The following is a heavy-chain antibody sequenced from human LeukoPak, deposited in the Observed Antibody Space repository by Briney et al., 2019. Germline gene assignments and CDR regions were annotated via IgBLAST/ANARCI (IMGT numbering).Heavy chain of an antibody. D-gene: IGHD4-11*01. CDR1: GGSISNTYW. CDR2: ISPSGIT. J-gene: IGHJ5*02. CDR3: AKESDYSHPNFFDP. V-gene: IGHV4-4*02. Sequence: PSETLSLTCAVSGGSISNTYWWSWVRQPPGKGLEWVGQISPSGITNCNPSLKSRVTISLDESKNQFSLKLISVTAADTAVYYCAKESDYSHPNFFDPWGQGSLVTVSS.